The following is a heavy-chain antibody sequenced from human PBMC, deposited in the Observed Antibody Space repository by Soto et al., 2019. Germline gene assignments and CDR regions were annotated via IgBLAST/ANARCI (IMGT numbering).Heavy chain of an antibody. Sequence: EVQLVQSGAEVKKPGESLRISCKGSGYSFTSYWISWVRQMPGKGLEWMGRIDPSDSYTNYSPSFQDHVTISADKSISTAYLQWSSLKASDTAMYYCARFPYSSSVVDYWGQGTLVTVSS. V-gene: IGHV5-10-1*01. CDR3: ARFPYSSSVVDY. J-gene: IGHJ4*02. CDR1: GYSFTSYW. CDR2: IDPSDSYT. D-gene: IGHD6-13*01.